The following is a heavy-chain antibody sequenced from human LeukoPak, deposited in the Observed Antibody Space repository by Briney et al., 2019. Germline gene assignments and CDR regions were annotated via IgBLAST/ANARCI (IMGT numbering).Heavy chain of an antibody. D-gene: IGHD2-15*01. CDR2: IYYSGST. V-gene: IGHV4-59*13. J-gene: IGHJ5*02. Sequence: PSETLSLTCTVSGGSISTYLWNWIRQPPGKGLEWIGYIYYSGSTNYNPSLKSRVTISVDTSKNQFSLKLSSVTAADTAVYYCARDFSDGGYSGWFDPWGQGTLVTVSS. CDR1: GGSISTYL. CDR3: ARDFSDGGYSGWFDP.